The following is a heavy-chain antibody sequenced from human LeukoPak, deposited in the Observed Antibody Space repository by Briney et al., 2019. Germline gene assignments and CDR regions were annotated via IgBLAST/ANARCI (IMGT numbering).Heavy chain of an antibody. V-gene: IGHV3-7*01. CDR2: IKQDGSEK. CDR1: GFTFSSYA. CDR3: ARDHVAAAGLYYFDY. D-gene: IGHD6-13*01. J-gene: IGHJ4*02. Sequence: GGSLRLSCAASGFTFSSYAMSWVRQAPGKGLEWVANIKQDGSEKYYVDSVKGRFTISRDNAKNSLYLQMNSLRAEDTAVYYCARDHVAAAGLYYFDYWGQGTLVTVSS.